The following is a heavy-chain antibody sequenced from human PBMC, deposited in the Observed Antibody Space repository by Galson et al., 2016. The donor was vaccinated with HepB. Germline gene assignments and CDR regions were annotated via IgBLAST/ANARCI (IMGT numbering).Heavy chain of an antibody. CDR2: FSARVDKP. Sequence: SLRLSCATSGFIFSSFAMSWVRQASGKGLEWVSTFSARVDKPYYANSARGRFTISSDNSKKTLYLQMNSLRAEDTAVYFCARGTASRPGYYYALDVWGRGTTVTVSS. D-gene: IGHD6-6*01. CDR3: ARGTASRPGYYYALDV. CDR1: GFIFSSFA. V-gene: IGHV3-23*01. J-gene: IGHJ6*04.